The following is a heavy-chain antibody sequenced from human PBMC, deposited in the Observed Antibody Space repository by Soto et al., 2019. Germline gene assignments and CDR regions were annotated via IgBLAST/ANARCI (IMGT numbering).Heavy chain of an antibody. Sequence: QVQLVQSGAEVKKPGSSVKVSCKASGGTFSSYAISWVRQAPGQGLEWMGRIIPIFGTANYAQKFQGRVTITADKSTSTAYMELSSLRSEDTAVYYCARDQDIVVVPAAINYYYYGMDVWGQGTTVTVSS. CDR2: IIPIFGTA. CDR3: ARDQDIVVVPAAINYYYYGMDV. D-gene: IGHD2-2*02. V-gene: IGHV1-69*06. J-gene: IGHJ6*02. CDR1: GGTFSSYA.